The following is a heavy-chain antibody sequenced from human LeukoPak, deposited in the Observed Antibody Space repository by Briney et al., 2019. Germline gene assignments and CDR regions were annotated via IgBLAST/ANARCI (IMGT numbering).Heavy chain of an antibody. Sequence: SETLSLTCTVSGDSISSSSYYWAWIRQSPGKGLEWIGSIYYNGDTYYNPSLKSRVTISADTSKNHFSLELTSVAAADTAVYYCARELIDSSGWFGRYYYYYMDVWGKGTTVTVSS. CDR2: IYYNGDT. D-gene: IGHD6-19*01. J-gene: IGHJ6*03. CDR1: GDSISSSSYY. V-gene: IGHV4-39*07. CDR3: ARELIDSSGWFGRYYYYYMDV.